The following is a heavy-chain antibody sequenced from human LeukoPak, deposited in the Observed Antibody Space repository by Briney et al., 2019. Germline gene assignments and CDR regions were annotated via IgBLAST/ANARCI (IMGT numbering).Heavy chain of an antibody. D-gene: IGHD2-2*01. CDR2: INHSGST. CDR3: ARAGDSLVFYYYMDV. Sequence: PSETLSLTCAVYGGSFSGYYWSWIRQPPGKGLEWIGEINHSGSTNYNPSLKSRVTISVDTSKNQFSLKLSSVTAADTAVYYCARAGDSLVFYYYMDVWGKGPRSPSP. J-gene: IGHJ6*03. CDR1: GGSFSGYY. V-gene: IGHV4-34*01.